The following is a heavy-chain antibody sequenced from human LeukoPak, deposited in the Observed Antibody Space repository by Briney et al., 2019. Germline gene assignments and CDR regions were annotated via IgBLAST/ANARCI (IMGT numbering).Heavy chain of an antibody. CDR1: GYTFTSYG. D-gene: IGHD3-10*01. V-gene: IGHV1-18*04. J-gene: IGHJ5*02. Sequence: ASVKVSCKASGYTFTSYGISWVRQAPGQELEWMGWISAYNGNTNYAQKLQGRVTMTTDTSTSTAYMELRSLRSDDTAVYYCARNPGTQAQFMVRGVIIPFDPWGQGTLVTVSS. CDR3: ARNPGTQAQFMVRGVIIPFDP. CDR2: ISAYNGNT.